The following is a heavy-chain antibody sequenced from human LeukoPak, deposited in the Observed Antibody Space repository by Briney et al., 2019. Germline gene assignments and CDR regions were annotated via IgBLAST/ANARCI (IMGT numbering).Heavy chain of an antibody. CDR3: VRGTRAFDV. CDR2: ISSSSGTI. J-gene: IGHJ3*01. Sequence: GGSLRLSCAASGFTFSSYAMKWVRQAPGKGLEWVSYISSSSGTIYYADSVKGRFTISRDNAQKSLYLQINSLRGDDTALYYCVRGTRAFDVWGQGTMVTVSS. CDR1: GFTFSSYA. V-gene: IGHV3-48*04.